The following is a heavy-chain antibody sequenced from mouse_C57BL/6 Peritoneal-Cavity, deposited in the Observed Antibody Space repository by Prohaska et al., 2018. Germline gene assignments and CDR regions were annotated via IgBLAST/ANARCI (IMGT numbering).Heavy chain of an antibody. Sequence: EVQLVESGGGLVKPGGSLKLSCAASGFTFSDYGMHWVRQAPEKGLEWVAYISSGSSNIYYADTVKGRVTISRDNAKNTLFLQMTSLRSEDTAMYYCARVHGSAWFAYWGQGTLVTVSA. CDR2: ISSGSSNI. D-gene: IGHD2-2*01. J-gene: IGHJ3*01. V-gene: IGHV5-17*01. CDR1: GFTFSDYG. CDR3: ARVHGSAWFAY.